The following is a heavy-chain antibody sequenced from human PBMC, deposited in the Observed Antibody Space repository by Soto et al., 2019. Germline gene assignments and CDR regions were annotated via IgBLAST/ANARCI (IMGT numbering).Heavy chain of an antibody. CDR3: ARGGDLSNRFDP. V-gene: IGHV4-34*01. J-gene: IGHJ5*02. D-gene: IGHD3-3*01. Sequence: SETLSLTCAVYGGSFSGYYWSWIRQPPGKGLEWVGEINHSGSTNYNPSLKSRVTISVDTSKNQFSLKLSSVTAADTAVYYCARGGDLSNRFDPWGQGTLVTVSS. CDR1: GGSFSGYY. CDR2: INHSGST.